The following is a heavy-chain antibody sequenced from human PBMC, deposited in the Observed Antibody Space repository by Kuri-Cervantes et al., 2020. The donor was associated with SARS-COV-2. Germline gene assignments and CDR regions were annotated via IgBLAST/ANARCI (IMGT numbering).Heavy chain of an antibody. J-gene: IGHJ3*02. V-gene: IGHV4-39*07. Sequence: SETLSLTCTVSGGSISSSSYYWGWIRRPPGKGLEWIGEINHSGSTNYNPSLKSRVTISVDTSKNQFSLKLSSVTAADTAVYYCARARIYCSSTSCRPMAFDIWGQGTMVTVSS. CDR3: ARARIYCSSTSCRPMAFDI. CDR2: INHSGST. CDR1: GGSISSSSYY. D-gene: IGHD2-2*01.